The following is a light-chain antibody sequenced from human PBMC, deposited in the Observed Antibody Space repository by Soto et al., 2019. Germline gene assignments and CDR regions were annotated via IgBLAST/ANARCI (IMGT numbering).Light chain of an antibody. Sequence: EIVMTQSPATLSVSPGESATLSCRASQSVSSNLVWYQQKPGQAPRLLIYGASTRATGIQARFSGSGSGTEFTLTISSLQSEDFAVYYCQHYNHWPYTFGQGTQLEIK. CDR1: QSVSSN. V-gene: IGKV3-15*01. J-gene: IGKJ2*01. CDR2: GAS. CDR3: QHYNHWPYT.